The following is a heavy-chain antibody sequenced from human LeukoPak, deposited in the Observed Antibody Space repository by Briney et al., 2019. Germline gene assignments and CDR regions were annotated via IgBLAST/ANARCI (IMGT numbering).Heavy chain of an antibody. D-gene: IGHD2-15*01. J-gene: IGHJ3*02. Sequence: GGSLRLSCAASGFTFSDYYMSWIRQAPGKGLEWVSYISSSGSTIYYADSVKGRFTISRDNAKNSLYLQMNSLRAEDTAVYYCARDYVVVAAIGDFGAFDIWGQGTMVTGSS. CDR2: ISSSGSTI. CDR1: GFTFSDYY. V-gene: IGHV3-11*01. CDR3: ARDYVVVAAIGDFGAFDI.